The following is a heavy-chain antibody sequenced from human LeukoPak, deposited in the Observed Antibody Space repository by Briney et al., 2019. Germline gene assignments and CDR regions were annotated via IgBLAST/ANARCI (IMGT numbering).Heavy chain of an antibody. CDR3: ARDRLSSGYFLGAFDI. V-gene: IGHV3-74*01. Sequence: PGGSLRLSCAASGFTFSSYWMHWVRHAPGKGLVWVSRINSDGSSTSYADSVKGRFTIPRDNAKNTLYLQINSLRAEDTAVYYCARDRLSSGYFLGAFDIWGQGTMVTVSS. D-gene: IGHD3-22*01. CDR2: INSDGSST. CDR1: GFTFSSYW. J-gene: IGHJ3*02.